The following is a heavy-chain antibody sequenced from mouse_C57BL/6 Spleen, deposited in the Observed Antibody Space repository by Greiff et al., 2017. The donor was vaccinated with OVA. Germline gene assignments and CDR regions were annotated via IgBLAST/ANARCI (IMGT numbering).Heavy chain of an antibody. Sequence: VQLQQSGPELVKPGASVKISCKASGYAFSSSWMNWVKQRPGKGLEWIGRIYPGDGDTNYNGKFKGKATLTADKSSSTAYMQLSSLTSEDSAVYCCTRDNYYGTSPTYGYFDVWGTGTTVTVSA. CDR3: TRDNYYGTSPTYGYFDV. D-gene: IGHD1-1*01. CDR2: IYPGDGDT. V-gene: IGHV1-82*01. J-gene: IGHJ1*03. CDR1: GYAFSSSW.